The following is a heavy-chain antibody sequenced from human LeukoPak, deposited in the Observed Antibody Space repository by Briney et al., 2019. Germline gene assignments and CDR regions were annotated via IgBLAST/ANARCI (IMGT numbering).Heavy chain of an antibody. Sequence: ASVKVSCKASGYTFSGYYIHWVRQAPGQGLEWMGWINPNSGGTNYAQKFQGRVTMTRDRSINTAYMDLRSLTYDDTAVYYCARDKPAEAALDFWGQGTLVTVSS. CDR3: ARDKPAEAALDF. CDR1: GYTFSGYY. J-gene: IGHJ4*02. CDR2: INPNSGGT. V-gene: IGHV1-2*02.